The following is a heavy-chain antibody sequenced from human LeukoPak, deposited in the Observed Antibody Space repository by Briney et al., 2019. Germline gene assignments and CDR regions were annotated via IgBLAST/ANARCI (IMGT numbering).Heavy chain of an antibody. J-gene: IGHJ4*02. D-gene: IGHD4-17*01. CDR3: ARDPKYGYLDY. V-gene: IGHV3-23*01. CDR2: IIGTGTST. Sequence: GGSLRLSCAASGFTFSSYAMSWVRQAPGKGLEWVSGIIGTGTSTYYADSVKGRFTISRDNAKNTLYLQMNSLRVDDTAVYYCARDPKYGYLDYWGQGTLVTVSS. CDR1: GFTFSSYA.